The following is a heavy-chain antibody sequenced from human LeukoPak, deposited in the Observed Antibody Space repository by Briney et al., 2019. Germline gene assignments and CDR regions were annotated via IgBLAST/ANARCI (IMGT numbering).Heavy chain of an antibody. CDR2: IWYDGSNK. J-gene: IGHJ4*02. CDR3: ARAGRVAARPRYFDY. D-gene: IGHD6-6*01. Sequence: GGSLRLSCAASGFTFSNYAMHWVRQAPGKGLEWVAVIWYDGSNKYYADSVKGRFTISRDNSKNTLYLQMNSLRAEDTAVYYCARAGRVAARPRYFDYWGQGTLVTVSS. V-gene: IGHV3-33*08. CDR1: GFTFSNYA.